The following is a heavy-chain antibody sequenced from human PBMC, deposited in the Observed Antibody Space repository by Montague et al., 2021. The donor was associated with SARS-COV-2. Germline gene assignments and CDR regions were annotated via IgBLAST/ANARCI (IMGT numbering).Heavy chain of an antibody. CDR1: GGSISSGGYC. J-gene: IGHJ6*02. Sequence: TLSLTCTVSGGSISSGGYCWSWIRQHPGKGLEWIGYIYHSGSTYYNPSLKSRVTISVDTSKNQFSLKLSSVTAADTAVYYCARDRGYFDWLFHSDYYYYGMDVWGQGITVTVSS. CDR3: ARDRGYFDWLFHSDYYYYGMDV. V-gene: IGHV4-31*03. D-gene: IGHD3-9*01. CDR2: IYHSGST.